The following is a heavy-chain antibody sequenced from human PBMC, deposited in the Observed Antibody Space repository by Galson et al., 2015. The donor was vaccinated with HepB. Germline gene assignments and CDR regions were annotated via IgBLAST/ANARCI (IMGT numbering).Heavy chain of an antibody. CDR1: GFRVGESF. Sequence: SLRLSCAVSGFRVGESFLSWVRQVPGGGLEYVSDIYPSGATYYRDSVRGRFTMSRGAFQNSLYLQMNNLRVEDTAIYFCARESNWAYDSWGTGTLVTVSS. D-gene: IGHD3-16*01. CDR3: ARESNWAYDS. J-gene: IGHJ4*02. V-gene: IGHV3-53*01. CDR2: IYPSGAT.